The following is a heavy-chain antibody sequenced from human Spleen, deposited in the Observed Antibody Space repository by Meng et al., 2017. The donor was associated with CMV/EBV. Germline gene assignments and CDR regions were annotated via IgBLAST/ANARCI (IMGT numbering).Heavy chain of an antibody. Sequence: ASVKVSCKASGYTLTKYGINWMRQAPGQGLEWMGWISAYDRNPDYAQEFHGRLTMTADTSTNTASMELRSLTSDDTAVYYCARVRAYGSYYYYAMDVWGQGTTVTVSS. CDR1: GYTLTKYG. V-gene: IGHV1-18*01. CDR2: ISAYDRNP. J-gene: IGHJ6*02. D-gene: IGHD3-16*01. CDR3: ARVRAYGSYYYYAMDV.